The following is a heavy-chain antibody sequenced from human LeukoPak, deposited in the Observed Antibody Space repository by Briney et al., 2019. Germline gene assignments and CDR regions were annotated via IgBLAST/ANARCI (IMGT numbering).Heavy chain of an antibody. D-gene: IGHD6-6*01. CDR2: IYHSGRS. Sequence: SWGLSLTRAVCRGSLSGYYWSWIRQPPGTGGEGMGEIYHSGRSNYNPSLKSRLTISVDTSKNQLSLKLSSVTAADTAVYYWARLVEYGSSSFDCWGQGALVTVSP. CDR3: ARLVEYGSSSFDC. CDR1: RGSLSGYY. J-gene: IGHJ4*02. V-gene: IGHV4-34*01.